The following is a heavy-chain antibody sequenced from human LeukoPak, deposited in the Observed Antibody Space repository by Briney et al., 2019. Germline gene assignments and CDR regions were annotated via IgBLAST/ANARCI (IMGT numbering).Heavy chain of an antibody. CDR1: GFTFSSYA. V-gene: IGHV3-23*01. D-gene: IGHD3-22*01. CDR3: AKAGPSSGRRVGASDI. CDR2: ISGSGGST. J-gene: IGHJ3*02. Sequence: GGSLRLSCAASGFTFSSYAMSWVRQAPGKGLEWVSAISGSGGSTYYADSVKGRFTISRDNSKNTLYLQMNSLRAEDTAVYYCAKAGPSSGRRVGASDIWGQGTMVTVSS.